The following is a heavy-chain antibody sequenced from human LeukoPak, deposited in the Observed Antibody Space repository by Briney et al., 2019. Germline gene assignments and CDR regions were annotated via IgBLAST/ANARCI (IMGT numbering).Heavy chain of an antibody. D-gene: IGHD1-26*01. J-gene: IGHJ4*02. Sequence: GGSLRLSCAASGFTFSSYWMHWVRQAPGKGLVWVSRINSDGSSTSYADSVKGRFTISRDNAKNTLYLQMNSLRAEDTAVYYCARVGSGSLLFHDYWGQGTLVTVSS. CDR1: GFTFSSYW. CDR3: ARVGSGSLLFHDY. V-gene: IGHV3-74*01. CDR2: INSDGSST.